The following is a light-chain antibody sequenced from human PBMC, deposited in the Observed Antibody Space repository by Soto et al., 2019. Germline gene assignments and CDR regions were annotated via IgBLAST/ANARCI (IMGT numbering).Light chain of an antibody. Sequence: MTQSPSTLSGSVGDRVTITCRASQTISSWLAWYQQKPGQSPRFLIYDASTRATGIPARFSCSGSGTDFTLTISSLQSEDSATYYWQQYDDWTGVTFGPGTKVEI. CDR1: QTISSW. J-gene: IGKJ3*01. CDR3: QQYDDWTGVT. CDR2: DAS. V-gene: IGKV3-15*01.